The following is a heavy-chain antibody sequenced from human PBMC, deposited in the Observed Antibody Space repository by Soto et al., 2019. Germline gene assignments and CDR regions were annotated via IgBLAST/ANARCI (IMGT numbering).Heavy chain of an antibody. CDR1: GGYISSYY. J-gene: IGHJ4*02. D-gene: IGHD2-2*01. CDR2: IYYTGST. V-gene: IGHV4-59*01. Sequence: PSETLSLTCTVSGGYISSYYWTWIRQPPGKGLEWIGYIYYTGSTDYNPSLKSRVTMSIDTSKNQFSLKLSSVTAADTAMYECARAFWSTMPSLLWGQGTLATVSS. CDR3: ARAFWSTMPSLL.